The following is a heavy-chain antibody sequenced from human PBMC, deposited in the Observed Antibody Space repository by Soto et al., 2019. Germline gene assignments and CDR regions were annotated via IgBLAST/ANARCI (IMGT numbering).Heavy chain of an antibody. J-gene: IGHJ4*02. Sequence: GGSLRLSCSASGFTFSSYAMHWVRQAPGKGLEYVSAISSNGGSTYCADSVKGRFTISRDNSKNTLYLQMSSLRAEDTAVYYCVGTSGYSIYYFDYWGQGTLVTVSS. CDR3: VGTSGYSIYYFDY. CDR2: ISSNGGST. CDR1: GFTFSSYA. D-gene: IGHD5-18*01. V-gene: IGHV3-64D*08.